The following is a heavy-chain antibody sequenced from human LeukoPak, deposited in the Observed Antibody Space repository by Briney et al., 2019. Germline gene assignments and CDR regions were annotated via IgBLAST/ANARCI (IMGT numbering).Heavy chain of an antibody. D-gene: IGHD6-13*01. Sequence: GGSLRLSCAASGFTFSSYGMHWVRQAPGKGLEWVAVIWYDGSNKYYADSVKGRFTISRDNSKNTLYLQMNSLRAEDTAAYYCARDRLLGDIAAAGPDYWGQGTLVTVSS. CDR2: IWYDGSNK. CDR1: GFTFSSYG. J-gene: IGHJ4*02. V-gene: IGHV3-33*01. CDR3: ARDRLLGDIAAAGPDY.